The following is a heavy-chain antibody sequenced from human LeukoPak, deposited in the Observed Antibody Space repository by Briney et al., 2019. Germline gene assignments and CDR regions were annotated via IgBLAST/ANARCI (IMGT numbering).Heavy chain of an antibody. D-gene: IGHD2-2*01. Sequence: GGSLRLSCAASGFTVSSNYMSWVRQAPGKGLEWVSVIYSGGSTYYADSVKGRFTISRDNAKNSLYLQMNSLRPEDTAVFYCVRGGRGGCSSTTCYPDYWGQGTLVTVTS. CDR1: GFTVSSNY. CDR2: IYSGGST. J-gene: IGHJ4*02. CDR3: VRGGRGGCSSTTCYPDY. V-gene: IGHV3-66*01.